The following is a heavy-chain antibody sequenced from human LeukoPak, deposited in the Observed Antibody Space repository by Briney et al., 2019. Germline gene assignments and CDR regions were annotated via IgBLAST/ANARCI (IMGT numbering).Heavy chain of an antibody. CDR1: GGSFSGYY. Sequence: SETLSPTFAVYGGSFSGYYWSLIRQPPGKGLEWIGEINHSGSTNYNPSLKSRVTISVDTSKNQFSLKLSSVTAADTAVYYCARAGNVVVPAARGRSGRAIAHWGQGTLVTVSS. CDR2: INHSGST. J-gene: IGHJ4*02. CDR3: ARAGNVVVPAARGRSGRAIAH. V-gene: IGHV4-34*01. D-gene: IGHD2-2*01.